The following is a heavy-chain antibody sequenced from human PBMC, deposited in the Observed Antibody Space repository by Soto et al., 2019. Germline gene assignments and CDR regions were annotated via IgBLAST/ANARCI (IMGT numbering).Heavy chain of an antibody. CDR2: ISADGIDK. J-gene: IGHJ4*02. CDR3: AEGTAVARQHFAN. V-gene: IGHV3-30*18. D-gene: IGHD6-19*01. CDR1: GFTFRSYG. Sequence: QVQLVESGGGVVQPERSLGLSCAASGFTFRSYGMHWGRQAPGKGLEWVAAISADGIDKYYADSVKGRFTISRDNSKNALYLQMNSLRPEDTAVYYCAEGTAVARQHFANWGQGTLVTVSS.